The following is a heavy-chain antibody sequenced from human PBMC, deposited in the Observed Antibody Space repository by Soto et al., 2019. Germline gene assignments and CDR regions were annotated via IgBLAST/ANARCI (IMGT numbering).Heavy chain of an antibody. CDR3: ARSTLVRGIIGGRLDY. V-gene: IGHV3-66*01. CDR2: IYSRGST. J-gene: IGHJ4*02. CDR1: GFTVSDNY. D-gene: IGHD3-10*01. Sequence: GGSLRLSCAASGFTVSDNYMSWVRQAPGKGLEWISVIYSRGSTYYADSVKGRFTISRDTSKNTVYFQMNSLRAEDTAVYYCARSTLVRGIIGGRLDYWGQGT.